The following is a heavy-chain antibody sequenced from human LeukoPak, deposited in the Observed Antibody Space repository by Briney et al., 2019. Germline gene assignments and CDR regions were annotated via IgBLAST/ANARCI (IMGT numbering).Heavy chain of an antibody. V-gene: IGHV4-39*01. J-gene: IGHJ5*02. Sequence: TSETLSLTCTVSGGTINSSSYYWGWIRQPPGKGLERIGSIYYSGSTYYNPSLKSRVTISVDTPKNQSSLKLSSVTAADTAVYYCARPPIFGVVNAKLGTWFDPWGQGTLVTVSS. CDR1: GGTINSSSYY. CDR3: ARPPIFGVVNAKLGTWFDP. CDR2: IYYSGST. D-gene: IGHD3-3*01.